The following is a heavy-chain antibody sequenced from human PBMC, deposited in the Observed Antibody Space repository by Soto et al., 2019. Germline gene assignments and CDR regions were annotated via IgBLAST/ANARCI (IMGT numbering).Heavy chain of an antibody. J-gene: IGHJ6*02. Sequence: SETLSLTCTVSGGSISSSSYYWGWIRQPPGKGLGWIGSIYYSGSTYYNPSLKSRVTISVDTSKNQFSLKLSSVTAADTAVYYCASPSIYYYYYGMDVWGQGTTVTVSS. CDR3: ASPSIYYYYYGMDV. CDR1: GGSISSSSYY. V-gene: IGHV4-39*01. CDR2: IYYSGST.